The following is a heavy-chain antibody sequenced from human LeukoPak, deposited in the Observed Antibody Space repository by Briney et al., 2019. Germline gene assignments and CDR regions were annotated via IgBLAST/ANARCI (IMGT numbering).Heavy chain of an antibody. V-gene: IGHV1-8*02. J-gene: IGHJ6*02. CDR1: GYTFTTLD. D-gene: IGHD3-10*01. CDR3: ARLLLWFGESYYGMDV. CDR2: MNPNSGNT. Sequence: ASVKVSCKASGYTFTTLDINWVRQATGQGLEWMGWMNPNSGNTGYAQKFQGRVTMTRNTSISTAYMELSSLRSEDTAVYYCARLLLWFGESYYGMDVWGQGTTVTVSS.